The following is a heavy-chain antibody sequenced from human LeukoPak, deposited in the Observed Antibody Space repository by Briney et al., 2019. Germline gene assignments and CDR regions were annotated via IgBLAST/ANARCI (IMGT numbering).Heavy chain of an antibody. D-gene: IGHD5-24*01. CDR3: ARAGRWLQFFDY. J-gene: IGHJ4*02. V-gene: IGHV4-34*01. CDR1: GGSFSGYY. CDR2: INHSGST. Sequence: SETLSLTCAVYGGSFSGYYWSWTRQPPGKGLEWIGEINHSGSTNYNPPLKSRVTISVDTSKNQFSLKLSSVTAADTAVYYCARAGRWLQFFDYWGQGTLVTVSS.